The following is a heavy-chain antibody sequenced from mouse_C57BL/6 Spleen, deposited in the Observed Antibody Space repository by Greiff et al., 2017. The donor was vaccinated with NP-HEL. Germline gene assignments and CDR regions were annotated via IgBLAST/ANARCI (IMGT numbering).Heavy chain of an antibody. V-gene: IGHV5-16*01. Sequence: DVKLVESEGGLVQPGSSMKLSCTASGFTFSDYYMAWVRQVPEKGLEWVANINYDGSSTYYLDSLKSRFIISRDNAKNILYLQMSSLKSEDTATYYCARDFYDGYYWAMDYWGQGTSVTVSS. J-gene: IGHJ4*01. CDR2: INYDGSST. CDR1: GFTFSDYY. CDR3: ARDFYDGYYWAMDY. D-gene: IGHD2-3*01.